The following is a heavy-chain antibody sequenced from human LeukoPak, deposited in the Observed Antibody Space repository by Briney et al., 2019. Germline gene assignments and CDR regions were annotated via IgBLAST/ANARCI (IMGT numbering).Heavy chain of an antibody. D-gene: IGHD3-16*01. J-gene: IGHJ4*02. CDR2: IYHSGST. V-gene: IGHV4-4*02. CDR3: ARDRQGRGGLGGVTDNYFDY. CDR1: GGSISSSYW. Sequence: PSGTLSLTCGVSGGSISSSYWWSWVRQPPGKGLEWIGEIYHSGSTNYNPSLKSRVTISVDTSKNQFSLKLSSVTAADTAVYYCARDRQGRGGLGGVTDNYFDYWGQGTLVTVSS.